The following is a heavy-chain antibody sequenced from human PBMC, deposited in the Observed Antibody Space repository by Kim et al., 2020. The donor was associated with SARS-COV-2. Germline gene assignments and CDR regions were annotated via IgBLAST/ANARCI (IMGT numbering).Heavy chain of an antibody. J-gene: IGHJ5*01. V-gene: IGHV4-34*01. D-gene: IGHD3-10*01. CDR1: GGSFTDKY. CDR2: INHSGES. Sequence: SETLSLTCAVFGGSFTDKYWNWVRQAPGRGLEWVGEINHSGESSFNSTLKSRLTISVDTSKNQFSLRLSSVTAADTAVYYCARGARHLGESSGWF. CDR3: ARGARHLGESSGWF.